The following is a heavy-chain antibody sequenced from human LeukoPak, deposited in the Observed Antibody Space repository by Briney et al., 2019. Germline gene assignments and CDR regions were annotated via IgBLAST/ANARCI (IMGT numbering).Heavy chain of an antibody. J-gene: IGHJ4*02. Sequence: GGSLRLSCAASGFSLSSYAMHWVRQAPGKGLEWVAIISYDGSKKYYADSVKGRFTISRDNSKNTLYLQMNSLRAEDTAVYYCARSAAAGRIVATFGYWGQGTLVIVSS. D-gene: IGHD5-12*01. CDR3: ARSAAAGRIVATFGY. CDR2: ISYDGSKK. CDR1: GFSLSSYA. V-gene: IGHV3-30*04.